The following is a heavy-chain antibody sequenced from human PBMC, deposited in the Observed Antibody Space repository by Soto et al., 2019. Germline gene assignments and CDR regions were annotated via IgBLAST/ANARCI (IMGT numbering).Heavy chain of an antibody. CDR3: ASSHCSILWWSLLSQFDY. Sequence: GESLKISCKGSGYSFTSYWIGWVRQMPGKGLEWMGIIYPGDSDTRYSPSFQGQVTISADKSISTAYLQWSSLKASDTAMYYCASSHCSILWWSLLSQFDYWGQGTLVTVSS. CDR2: IYPGDSDT. V-gene: IGHV5-51*01. CDR1: GYSFTSYW. D-gene: IGHD2-21*02. J-gene: IGHJ4*02.